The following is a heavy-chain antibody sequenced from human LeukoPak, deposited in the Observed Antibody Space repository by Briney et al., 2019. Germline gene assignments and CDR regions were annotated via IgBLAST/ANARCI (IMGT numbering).Heavy chain of an antibody. J-gene: IGHJ5*02. V-gene: IGHV4-38-2*02. D-gene: IGHD3-22*01. CDR2: IYHSGRT. Sequence: KASETLSLTCTVSGYSISSGYYWGWIRQPPGKGLEWIGSIYHSGRTFYNPSLKSRVTISVDTSKNQFSLKLSSVTAADTAVYYCARVFSTNYYDDRGWFDPWGQGTLVTVSS. CDR3: ARVFSTNYYDDRGWFDP. CDR1: GYSISSGYY.